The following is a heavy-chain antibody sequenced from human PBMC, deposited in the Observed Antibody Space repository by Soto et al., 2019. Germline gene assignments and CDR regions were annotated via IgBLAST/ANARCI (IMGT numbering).Heavy chain of an antibody. CDR3: AVGWLVNIWYFDL. D-gene: IGHD6-19*01. CDR1: GGTFSSYA. CDR2: INAGNGNT. V-gene: IGHV1-3*01. J-gene: IGHJ2*01. Sequence: QVPLVQSGAEVKKPGSSVKVSCKASGGTFSSYAISWVRQAPGQGLEWMGGINAGNGNTKYSQKFQGRVTITRDTSASTAYMELSSLRSEDTAVYYCAVGWLVNIWYFDLWGRGTLVTVSS.